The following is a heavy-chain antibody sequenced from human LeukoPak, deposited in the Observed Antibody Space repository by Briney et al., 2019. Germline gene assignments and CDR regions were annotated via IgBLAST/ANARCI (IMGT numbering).Heavy chain of an antibody. D-gene: IGHD5-24*01. Sequence: GASVKVSCKASGGTFSSYAISWVRQAPGQGLEWMGGIIPIFGTANYAQKFQGRVTITTDESTSTAYMELSSLRSEDTAVYYCASVEIATIYPQGFDYWGQGTLVTVSS. CDR2: IIPIFGTA. CDR1: GGTFSSYA. J-gene: IGHJ4*02. V-gene: IGHV1-69*05. CDR3: ASVEIATIYPQGFDY.